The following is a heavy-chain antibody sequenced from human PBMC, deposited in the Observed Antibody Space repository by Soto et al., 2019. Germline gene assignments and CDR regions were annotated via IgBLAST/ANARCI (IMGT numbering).Heavy chain of an antibody. Sequence: QVQLVESGGGVVQPGRSLRLSCAASGFTFSSYGMHWVRQAPGKGLEWVAVISYDGSNKYYADSVKGRFAISRDNSKNTLYLQMNSLRAEDTAVYYCAKDLWFGELFDYFDYWGQGTLVTVSS. CDR2: ISYDGSNK. CDR1: GFTFSSYG. V-gene: IGHV3-30*18. CDR3: AKDLWFGELFDYFDY. D-gene: IGHD3-10*01. J-gene: IGHJ4*02.